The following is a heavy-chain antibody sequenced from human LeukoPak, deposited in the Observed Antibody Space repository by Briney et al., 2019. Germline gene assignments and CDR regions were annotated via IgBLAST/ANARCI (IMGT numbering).Heavy chain of an antibody. V-gene: IGHV3-53*01. CDR1: GFTFSSNY. CDR2: IYSGGST. CDR3: ARTNEKYYYYYMDV. Sequence: PGGSLRLSCAASGFTFSSNYMSWVRQAPGKGLEWVSVIYSGGSTYYADSVKGRFTISRDNSKNTLYLQMNSLRAEDTAVYYCARTNEKYYYYYMDVWGKGTTVTVSS. J-gene: IGHJ6*03.